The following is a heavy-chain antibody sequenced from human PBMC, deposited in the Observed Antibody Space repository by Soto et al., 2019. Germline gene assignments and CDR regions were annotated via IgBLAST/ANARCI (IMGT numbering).Heavy chain of an antibody. V-gene: IGHV1-69*01. CDR2: IIPIFGTA. CDR1: GGTFSSYA. D-gene: IGHD6-13*01. Sequence: QVQLVQSGAEVKKPGSSVKVSCKASGGTFSSYAISWVRQAPGQGLEWMGGIIPIFGTANYAQKFQGRVTITADESTSTAYMELSSLSSEDTAVYYCAREGPGIAAAGIAGGYYYGMDVWGQGTTVTVSS. J-gene: IGHJ6*02. CDR3: AREGPGIAAAGIAGGYYYGMDV.